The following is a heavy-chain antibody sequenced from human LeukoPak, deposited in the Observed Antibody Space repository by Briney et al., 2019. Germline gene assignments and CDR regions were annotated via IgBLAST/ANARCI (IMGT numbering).Heavy chain of an antibody. Sequence: ASVKVSSKASGYTFTGYYMHWVRQAPGQGLEWMGWINPNSGGTNYAQKFQGRVTMTRDTSISTAYMELSRLRSDDTAVYYCARGVWLSSTSCYPDYWGQGTLVTVSS. CDR2: INPNSGGT. CDR3: ARGVWLSSTSCYPDY. CDR1: GYTFTGYY. D-gene: IGHD2-2*01. J-gene: IGHJ4*02. V-gene: IGHV1-2*02.